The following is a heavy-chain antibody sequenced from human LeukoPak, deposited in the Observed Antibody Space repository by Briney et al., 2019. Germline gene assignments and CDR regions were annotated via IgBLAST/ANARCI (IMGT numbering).Heavy chain of an antibody. CDR2: ISWNSGSI. J-gene: IGHJ4*02. CDR3: ARGGKYSGSSFDY. Sequence: GGSLRLSCAASGFTFDDYAMHWVRQAPGKGLEWVSGISWNSGSIGYADSVKGRFTISRDNAKNSLYLQMNGLRAEDTAVYYCARGGKYSGSSFDYWGQGTLVTVSS. CDR1: GFTFDDYA. D-gene: IGHD1-26*01. V-gene: IGHV3-9*01.